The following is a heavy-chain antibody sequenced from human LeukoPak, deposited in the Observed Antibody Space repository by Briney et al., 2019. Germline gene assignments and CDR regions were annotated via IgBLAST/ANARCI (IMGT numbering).Heavy chain of an antibody. CDR2: INPNSGGT. CDR3: ASVGGSSGYYSYYGMDV. D-gene: IGHD2-15*01. CDR1: GYTFTGYY. Sequence: ASVKVSCKASGYTFTGYYMHWVRQAPGQGLEWMGRINPNSGGTNYAQKFQGRVTMTRDTSISTAYMELSRLRSDDTAVYYCASVGGSSGYYSYYGMDVWGQGTTVTVSS. V-gene: IGHV1-2*06. J-gene: IGHJ6*02.